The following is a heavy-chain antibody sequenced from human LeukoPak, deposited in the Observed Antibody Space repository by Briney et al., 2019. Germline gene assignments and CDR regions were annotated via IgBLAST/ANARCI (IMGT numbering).Heavy chain of an antibody. CDR3: ARDMQDIVVVPAAIWEGYYGFDP. V-gene: IGHV3-21*01. CDR1: GFTFSRYS. Sequence: PGGSLRLSCAASGFTFSRYSMNWVRQAPGKGLEWVSSISSSSSYIYYADSVKGRFTISRDNAKNSLYLQMNSLRAEDTAVYYCARDMQDIVVVPAAIWEGYYGFDPWGQGTLVTVSS. J-gene: IGHJ5*02. CDR2: ISSSSSYI. D-gene: IGHD2-2*01.